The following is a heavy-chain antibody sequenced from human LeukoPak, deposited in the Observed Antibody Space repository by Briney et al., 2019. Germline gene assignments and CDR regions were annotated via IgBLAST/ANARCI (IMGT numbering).Heavy chain of an antibody. CDR3: TRGGDIVVVVAATLDY. Sequence: PGGSLRLSCTASGFTFGAYAMSWFRQAPGKGLEWVGFIRSKAYGGTTEYAASVKGRFTISRDDSKSIAYLQMNSLKTEDTAVYYCTRGGDIVVVVAATLDYWGQGTLVTVSS. CDR1: GFTFGAYA. V-gene: IGHV3-49*03. CDR2: IRSKAYGGTT. J-gene: IGHJ4*02. D-gene: IGHD2-15*01.